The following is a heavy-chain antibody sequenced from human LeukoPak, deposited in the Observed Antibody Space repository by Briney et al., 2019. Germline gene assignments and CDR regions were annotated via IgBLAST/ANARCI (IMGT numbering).Heavy chain of an antibody. D-gene: IGHD6-19*01. V-gene: IGHV3-53*01. CDR3: ASSGVFPHNPLDY. J-gene: IGHJ4*02. Sequence: PGGSLRLSCAASGFTVSSNYMSWVRQAPGKGLEWVPVIYSGGSTYYTDSVKGRFTISRDNSKNTLYLQMNSLRAEDTAVYYCASSGVFPHNPLDYWGQGTLVTVSS. CDR2: IYSGGST. CDR1: GFTVSSNY.